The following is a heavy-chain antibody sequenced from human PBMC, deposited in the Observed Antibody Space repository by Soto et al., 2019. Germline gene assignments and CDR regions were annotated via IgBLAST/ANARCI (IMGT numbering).Heavy chain of an antibody. CDR3: AREGYYSGSGSYSPPRYYGLDV. Sequence: QVQLEQSGAEVKKPGASVKVSCKASGYTFSSYGISWVRQAPGQGLEWMGWISDYNGNTNYAQKFQGRGRMTTDTFTRTAYMELRSLRPDDTAVYYCAREGYYSGSGSYSPPRYYGLDVWGQGTTVTVSS. J-gene: IGHJ6*02. V-gene: IGHV1-18*01. CDR2: ISDYNGNT. CDR1: GYTFSSYG. D-gene: IGHD3-10*01.